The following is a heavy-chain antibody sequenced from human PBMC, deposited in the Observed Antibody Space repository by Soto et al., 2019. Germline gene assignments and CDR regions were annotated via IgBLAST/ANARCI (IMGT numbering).Heavy chain of an antibody. V-gene: IGHV1-69*06. Sequence: SVKVSCKASGGTFSSYAITWVRQAPGQGLEWMGGIIPIFGTANYAQKFQGRVTITADKSTSTAYMELSSLRSEDTAVYYCASAPMDGAFDIWGPGTMVTVSS. CDR2: IIPIFGTA. CDR1: GGTFSSYA. D-gene: IGHD3-10*01. CDR3: ASAPMDGAFDI. J-gene: IGHJ3*02.